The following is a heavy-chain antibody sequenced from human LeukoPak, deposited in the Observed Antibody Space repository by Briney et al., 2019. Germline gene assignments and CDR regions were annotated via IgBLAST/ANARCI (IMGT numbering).Heavy chain of an antibody. CDR2: IYYSGTS. CDR3: ATMEPTLNDY. V-gene: IGHV4-39*01. CDR1: GGSISSSSYY. J-gene: IGHJ4*02. D-gene: IGHD1-26*01. Sequence: SETLSLTCSVSGGSISSSSYYWGWGRQPPGKGLEWIGSIYYSGTSYYNPSLKSRVTISVDTSKNQFSLKLSSVTAADTAVYYCATMEPTLNDYWGQGTLVTVSS.